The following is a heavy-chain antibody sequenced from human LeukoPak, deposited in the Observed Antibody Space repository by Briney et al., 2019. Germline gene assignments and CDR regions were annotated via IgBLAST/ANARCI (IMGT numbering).Heavy chain of an antibody. CDR2: IYTSEST. CDR1: GHSFSRGSYH. CDR3: AREEWELGYRDAFDI. Sequence: SETLSLTCTVSGHSFSRGSYHWSWIRQPAGRGRDWLRRIYTSESTNYNPSLQSHLTKSVDTSKNQFSMKLSSVTAADTAVYYCAREEWELGYRDAFDIWGQGTMVTVSS. D-gene: IGHD1-26*01. J-gene: IGHJ3*02. V-gene: IGHV4-61*02.